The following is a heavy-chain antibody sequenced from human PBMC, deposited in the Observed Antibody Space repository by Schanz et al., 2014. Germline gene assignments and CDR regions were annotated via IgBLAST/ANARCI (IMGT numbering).Heavy chain of an antibody. CDR2: ISGSGAST. Sequence: EVQLLESGGGFVQPGGSLRLSCVASGVTFSSYAMSWVRQASGKGLEWVSAISGSGASTYYADSVKGRFTISRDNSKNTLDLQMNSLRAEDTAVYYCAKDQGSYGSGSYSYFDYWGQGTLATVSS. CDR1: GVTFSSYA. D-gene: IGHD3-10*01. V-gene: IGHV3-23*01. J-gene: IGHJ4*02. CDR3: AKDQGSYGSGSYSYFDY.